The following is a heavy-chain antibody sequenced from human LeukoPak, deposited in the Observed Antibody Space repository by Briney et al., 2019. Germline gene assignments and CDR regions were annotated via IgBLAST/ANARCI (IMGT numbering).Heavy chain of an antibody. CDR1: GITVSNNY. Sequence: SGGSLRLSCAASGITVSNNYVSWVRQAPGKGLEWVSLIYSGGSTYYADSVRGRFTISRDSSKNTLYLQMNSLRVEDTAVYYCARIYNWGQGTLVTVSS. D-gene: IGHD4-4*01. V-gene: IGHV3-66*01. CDR2: IYSGGST. CDR3: ARIYN. J-gene: IGHJ4*02.